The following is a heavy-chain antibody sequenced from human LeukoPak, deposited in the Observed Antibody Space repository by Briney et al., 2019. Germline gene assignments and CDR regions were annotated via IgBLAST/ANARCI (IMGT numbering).Heavy chain of an antibody. V-gene: IGHV1-69*13. Sequence: SVKVSCKASGGTFTSYAISWVRQAPGQGLEWMGGIIPIFGTANYAQKFQGRVTITADESTSTAYMELSSLRSEDTAVYYCARASRYCSSTSCYAVDYWGQGTLVTVSS. CDR1: GGTFTSYA. CDR3: ARASRYCSSTSCYAVDY. D-gene: IGHD2-2*01. J-gene: IGHJ4*02. CDR2: IIPIFGTA.